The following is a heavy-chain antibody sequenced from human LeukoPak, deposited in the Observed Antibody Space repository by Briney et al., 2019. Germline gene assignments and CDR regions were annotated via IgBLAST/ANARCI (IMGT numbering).Heavy chain of an antibody. J-gene: IGHJ1*01. Sequence: GGSLRLSCAASGFTFSNYAMRWVRQAPGKGLEWVSGISGSGGNTYYADPVKGRFTISRDNSKNTLYMQMNSLRAEDTAVYYCAKAPTPVVAATLFHHWGQGTLVTVS. CDR2: ISGSGGNT. CDR1: GFTFSNYA. CDR3: AKAPTPVVAATLFHH. V-gene: IGHV3-23*01. D-gene: IGHD2-15*01.